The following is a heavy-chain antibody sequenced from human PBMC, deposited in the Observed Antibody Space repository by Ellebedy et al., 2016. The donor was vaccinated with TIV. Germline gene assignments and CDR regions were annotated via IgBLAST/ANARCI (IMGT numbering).Heavy chain of an antibody. Sequence: GESLKISCKGSGYNFTSYWIGWVRQMPGKGLEWMGIIYPGDSDTRYSPSFQGQVTISADKSINTAYLQWSSLKASDTAMYYCATWFCTSTSCYAIRKNAYDIWGQGTMVTVAS. D-gene: IGHD2-2*01. CDR2: IYPGDSDT. J-gene: IGHJ3*02. CDR3: ATWFCTSTSCYAIRKNAYDI. V-gene: IGHV5-51*01. CDR1: GYNFTSYW.